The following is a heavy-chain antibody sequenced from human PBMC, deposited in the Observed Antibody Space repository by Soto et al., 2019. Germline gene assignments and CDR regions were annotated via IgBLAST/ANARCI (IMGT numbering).Heavy chain of an antibody. CDR3: ARDMYSSSWYVPIDY. Sequence: QVQLVESGGGVVQPGRSLRLYCAASGFTFSSYGMHWVRQAPGKGLEWVAVIWYDGSNKYYADSVKGRFTISRDNSKNTLYLQMNSLRDEDTAVYYCARDMYSSSWYVPIDYWGQGTLVTVSS. J-gene: IGHJ4*02. D-gene: IGHD6-13*01. CDR2: IWYDGSNK. V-gene: IGHV3-33*01. CDR1: GFTFSSYG.